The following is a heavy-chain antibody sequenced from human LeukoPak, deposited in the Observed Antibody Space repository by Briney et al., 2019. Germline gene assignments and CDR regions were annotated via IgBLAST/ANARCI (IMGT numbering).Heavy chain of an antibody. CDR1: GGSISSSSYY. V-gene: IGHV4-39*01. CDR2: IYYSGST. CDR3: ARCPYDYGDFGFDY. J-gene: IGHJ4*02. Sequence: SETLSLTCIVSGGSISSSSYYWGWIRQPPGKGLEWIGSIYYSGSTYYNPSLKSRVTISVDTSKNQFSLKLSSVTAADTAVYYCARCPYDYGDFGFDYWGQGTLVTVSS. D-gene: IGHD4-17*01.